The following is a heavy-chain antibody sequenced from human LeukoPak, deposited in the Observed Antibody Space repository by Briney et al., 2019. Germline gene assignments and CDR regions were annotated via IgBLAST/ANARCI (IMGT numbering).Heavy chain of an antibody. D-gene: IGHD1-26*01. CDR3: ARVRERFFDY. V-gene: IGHV4-31*03. CDR1: GGSISSSSYY. Sequence: SETLSLTCTVSGGSISSSSYYWSWIRQHPGKGLEWIGYIYYSGSTYYNPSLKSRVTISVDTSKNQFSLKLSSVTAADTAVYYCARVRERFFDYWGQGTLVTVSS. CDR2: IYYSGST. J-gene: IGHJ4*02.